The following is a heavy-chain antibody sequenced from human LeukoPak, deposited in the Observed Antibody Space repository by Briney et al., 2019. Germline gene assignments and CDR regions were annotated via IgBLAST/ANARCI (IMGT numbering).Heavy chain of an antibody. CDR2: ISYDGSNK. J-gene: IGHJ4*02. V-gene: IGHV3-30*18. Sequence: GGSLRLSCAASGFTFSSYGMHWVRQAPGKGLEWVAVISYDGSNKYYADSVKGRFTISRDNSKNTLYLQMNSLRAEDTAVYYCAKDYGGSFDYWGQGTPVTVSS. D-gene: IGHD4-23*01. CDR3: AKDYGGSFDY. CDR1: GFTFSSYG.